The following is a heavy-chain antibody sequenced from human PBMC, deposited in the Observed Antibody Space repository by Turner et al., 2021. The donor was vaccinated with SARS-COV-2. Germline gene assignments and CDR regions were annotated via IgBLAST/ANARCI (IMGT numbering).Heavy chain of an antibody. CDR1: GGSVSTSGHS. CDR2: IYYSGTT. J-gene: IGHJ2*01. Sequence: QLQLQESGPGLVKPSETLSLTCTVSGGSVSTSGHSWGWIRQPPGKGPEWIGSIYYSGTTYYNPSLNSRVTISVDTSKNQFSLKLTSVTAIDTAVYYCARRRGRDGYTRNWYFDLWGRGTLVTVSS. V-gene: IGHV4-39*01. CDR3: ARRRGRDGYTRNWYFDL. D-gene: IGHD2-2*02.